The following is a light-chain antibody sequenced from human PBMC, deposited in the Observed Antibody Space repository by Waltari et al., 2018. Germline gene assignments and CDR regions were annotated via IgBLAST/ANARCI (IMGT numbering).Light chain of an antibody. CDR3: NSRDSSGNHVV. V-gene: IGLV3-19*01. CDR2: GKN. Sequence: SSELTLAPAVSVAFGQTVRITCQGDSLGSYYLRWYQQKPGQAPVLVIYGKNNRPSGIPDRLSGSSSGNTASLTITGAQAEDEADYYCNSRDSSGNHVVFGGGTKLTVL. CDR1: SLGSYY. J-gene: IGLJ2*01.